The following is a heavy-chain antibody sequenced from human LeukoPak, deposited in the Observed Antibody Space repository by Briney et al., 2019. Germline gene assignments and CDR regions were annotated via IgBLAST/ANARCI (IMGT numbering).Heavy chain of an antibody. CDR1: GFSSSSHW. V-gene: IGHV3-7*01. D-gene: IGHD2-21*01. J-gene: IGHJ4*02. CDR2: IKEDGRDK. Sequence: PGGSLRLSCVASGFSSSSHWTSWVRQAPGKGLEWVANIKEDGRDKYYVDSVKGRFTIYRDNTKNSLYLQISSLRAEDTAVYNCAREMYPFVYWGQGTLGTVSS. CDR3: AREMYPFVY.